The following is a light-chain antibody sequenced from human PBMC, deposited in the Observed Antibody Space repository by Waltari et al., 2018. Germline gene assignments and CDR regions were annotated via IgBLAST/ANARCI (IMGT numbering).Light chain of an antibody. Sequence: QSVLTQPPSESGTPGQRIIISCSGSSSNIGSNYVYWYQQLPGTAPKLLIYRNKQRPSGFPDRFSGSKSGTSAALAISGLRSEDEAEYYCAAWDDSLSGFVVFGGGTKLTVL. CDR2: RNK. J-gene: IGLJ2*01. V-gene: IGLV1-47*01. CDR1: SSNIGSNY. CDR3: AAWDDSLSGFVV.